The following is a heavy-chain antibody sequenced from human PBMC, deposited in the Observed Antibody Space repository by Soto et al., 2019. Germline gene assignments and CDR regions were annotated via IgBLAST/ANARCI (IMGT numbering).Heavy chain of an antibody. CDR1: GYSFTSYW. Sequence: GESLKISCKGSGYSFTSYWISWVRQMPGKGLEWMGRIDPSDSYTNYSPSFQGHVTISADKSISTAYLQWSSLKASDTAMYYCARHDIVVVVATSTVQDAFDIWGQGTMVTVSS. CDR3: ARHDIVVVVATSTVQDAFDI. CDR2: IDPSDSYT. V-gene: IGHV5-10-1*01. D-gene: IGHD2-15*01. J-gene: IGHJ3*02.